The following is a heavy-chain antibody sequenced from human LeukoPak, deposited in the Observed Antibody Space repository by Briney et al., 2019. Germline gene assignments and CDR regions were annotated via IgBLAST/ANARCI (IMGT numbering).Heavy chain of an antibody. J-gene: IGHJ4*02. CDR2: VYHDGSA. D-gene: IGHD2-15*01. CDR3: ASETPILDY. V-gene: IGHV4/OR15-8*01. Sequence: SETLSLTCAVSGASIESHSWWSWVRQPPGKGLEWIGEVYHDGSANYKPSLKSRVTISADTSRNHFSLKLTSVTAADKAVYYCASETPILDYWGQGTLVTVSS. CDR1: GASIESHSW.